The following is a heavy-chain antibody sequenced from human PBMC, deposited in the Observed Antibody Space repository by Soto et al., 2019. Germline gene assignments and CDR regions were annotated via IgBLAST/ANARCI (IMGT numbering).Heavy chain of an antibody. CDR3: ARGSWYTMVRGLLDP. CDR1: GFTFSSYA. J-gene: IGHJ5*02. CDR2: ISYDGSNK. Sequence: CLRLSCAASGFTFSSYAIHWVRQAPGKGLEWVAVISYDGSNKYYADSVKGRFTISRDNSKNTLYLQMNSLRAEDTAVYYCARGSWYTMVRGLLDPWGQGTLVTVSS. V-gene: IGHV3-30-3*01. D-gene: IGHD3-10*01.